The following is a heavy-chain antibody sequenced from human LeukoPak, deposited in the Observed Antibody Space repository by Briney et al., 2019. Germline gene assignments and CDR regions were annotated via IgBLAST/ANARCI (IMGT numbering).Heavy chain of an antibody. J-gene: IGHJ4*02. V-gene: IGHV1-2*02. CDR1: GYTFTDNY. CDR3: ARGSGSSGWYSQRTLYYFDY. Sequence: ASVKVSCKASGYTFTDNYMHWVRQAPGQGLEWMGWINPNSGGTNYAQKFQGRVTMTRDTSISTAYMELSRLRSEDTAVYYCARGSGSSGWYSQRTLYYFDYWGQGTLVTVSS. D-gene: IGHD6-19*01. CDR2: INPNSGGT.